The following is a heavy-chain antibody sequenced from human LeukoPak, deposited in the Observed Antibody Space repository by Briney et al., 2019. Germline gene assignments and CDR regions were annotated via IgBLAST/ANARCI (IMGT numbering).Heavy chain of an antibody. Sequence: PSETLSLTCTVSGGSISSGSYYWSWIRQPAGKGLEWIGRIYVRGSTSYNPALKSRVTISADTSKNQFSLKVSSVTAADTAVYYCARDHYDILTGALGDWFDPWGQGTLVTVSS. D-gene: IGHD3-9*01. J-gene: IGHJ5*02. V-gene: IGHV4-61*02. CDR1: GGSISSGSYY. CDR3: ARDHYDILTGALGDWFDP. CDR2: IYVRGST.